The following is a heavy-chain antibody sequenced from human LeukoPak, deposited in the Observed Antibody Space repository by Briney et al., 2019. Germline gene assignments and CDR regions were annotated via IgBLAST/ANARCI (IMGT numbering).Heavy chain of an antibody. V-gene: IGHV3-30*02. Sequence: PGGSLRLSCAASVCIFGRYGMHWVRQAPGKGLEWVAFTPYHGVSRYYTESVKGRFTISRDNSKSTLYLQMNSLRIEDTAVYYCAKDRHGDYTSDYWGQGTLVIVSS. CDR1: VCIFGRYG. J-gene: IGHJ4*02. D-gene: IGHD4-17*01. CDR3: AKDRHGDYTSDY. CDR2: TPYHGVSR.